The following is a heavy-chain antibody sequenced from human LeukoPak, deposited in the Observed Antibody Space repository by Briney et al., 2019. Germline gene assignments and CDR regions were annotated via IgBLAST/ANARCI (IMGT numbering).Heavy chain of an antibody. CDR1: GFTFSSYA. Sequence: GGSLRLSCAASGFTFSSYAMHWVRQAPGKGLEWVAVISYDGSNKYYADSVKGRFTISRDNSKNTLYLQMNSLRAEDTAVYYCAKDRTWNAASYYFDDWGQGTLVTVSS. V-gene: IGHV3-30-3*01. J-gene: IGHJ4*02. CDR3: AKDRTWNAASYYFDD. CDR2: ISYDGSNK. D-gene: IGHD1-1*01.